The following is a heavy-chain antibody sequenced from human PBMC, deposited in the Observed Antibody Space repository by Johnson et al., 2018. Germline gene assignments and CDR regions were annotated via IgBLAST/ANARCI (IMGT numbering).Heavy chain of an antibody. D-gene: IGHD3-10*01. CDR3: AGDPWYGALDI. CDR1: GFTFSSSW. J-gene: IGHJ3*02. Sequence: VQLVESGGGLVQPAGSLRLSCVASGFTFSSSWMTWVRQAPGKGLEYVAEIHPDESDIQYVDSVKGRFTISRDNTKNSLYLQMNSLRAEDTAVYYCAGDPWYGALDIWGQGTMVTVSS. CDR2: IHPDESDI. V-gene: IGHV3-7*01.